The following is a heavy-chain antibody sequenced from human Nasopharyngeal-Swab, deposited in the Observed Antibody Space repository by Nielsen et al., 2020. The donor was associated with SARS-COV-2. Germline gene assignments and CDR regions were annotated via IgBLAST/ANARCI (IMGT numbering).Heavy chain of an antibody. CDR1: GGSISSYY. Sequence: SETLSLTCTVSGGSISSYYWSWIRQPPGKGLEWIGEINHSGSTNYNPSLKSRVTISVDTSKNQFSLKLSSVTAADTAVYYCARWRTVTTIFYYGMDVWGQGTTVTVSS. D-gene: IGHD4-11*01. V-gene: IGHV4-34*01. CDR3: ARWRTVTTIFYYGMDV. J-gene: IGHJ6*02. CDR2: INHSGST.